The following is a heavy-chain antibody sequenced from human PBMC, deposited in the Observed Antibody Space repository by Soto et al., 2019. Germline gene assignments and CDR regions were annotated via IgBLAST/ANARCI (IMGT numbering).Heavy chain of an antibody. CDR3: AAEVVPGNYFDY. J-gene: IGHJ4*02. D-gene: IGHD2-8*01. CDR2: IVVGSGNT. Sequence: SVKVSCQGSGFTFTSSAVQGVRQARGQRLEWIGWIVVGSGNTNYAQKFQERVTITRDMSTSTAYMELSSLRSEDTAVYYCAAEVVPGNYFDYWGQGTLVTVS. CDR1: GFTFTSSA. V-gene: IGHV1-58*01.